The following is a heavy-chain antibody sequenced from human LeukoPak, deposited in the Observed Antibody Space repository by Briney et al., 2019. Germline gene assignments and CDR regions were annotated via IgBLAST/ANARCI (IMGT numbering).Heavy chain of an antibody. CDR2: INHSGST. CDR1: GGSFSGYY. CDR3: ARELGYCTGGNCYGGVFHY. Sequence: SETLSLTCAVNGGSFSGYYWSWTRQPPGKGLEWIGEINHSGSTTYNPPLKGRATISVDTSKNQLSLKLSSVTAADTAVYYCARELGYCTGGNCYGGVFHYWGQGTLVTVSS. J-gene: IGHJ4*02. V-gene: IGHV4-34*01. D-gene: IGHD2-15*01.